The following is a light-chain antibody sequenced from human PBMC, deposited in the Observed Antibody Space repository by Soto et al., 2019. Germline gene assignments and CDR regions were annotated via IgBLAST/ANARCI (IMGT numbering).Light chain of an antibody. CDR3: QQTFSHPYS. J-gene: IGKJ2*01. Sequence: DLQMTQSPNSLSASLGDIVTISCRASQNIGTYLNWYQQKPGKATNLLVSAASSLQNAVPSRFSGSGSGTDFTLTINSLQPEDFATYYCQQTFSHPYSVGQGTKLEI. CDR1: QNIGTY. CDR2: AAS. V-gene: IGKV1-39*01.